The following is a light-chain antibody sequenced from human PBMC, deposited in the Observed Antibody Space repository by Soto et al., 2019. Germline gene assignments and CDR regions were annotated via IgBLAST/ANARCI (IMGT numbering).Light chain of an antibody. V-gene: IGKV2-28*01. J-gene: IGKJ4*01. CDR2: LGS. CDR1: QSLLHTNGYNY. Sequence: DIVMTQSPLSLPVTPGEPASISCRSSQSLLHTNGYNYLHWYLQKPGQSPQLLIYLGSNRASGVPDRFSGSGSGTDFTLKISRVEAEDVGVYYRMQALQTPELTFGGGTKVEL. CDR3: MQALQTPELT.